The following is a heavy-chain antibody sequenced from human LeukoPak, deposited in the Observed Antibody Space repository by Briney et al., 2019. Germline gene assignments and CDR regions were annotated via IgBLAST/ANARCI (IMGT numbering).Heavy chain of an antibody. V-gene: IGHV4-38-2*02. D-gene: IGHD1-26*01. J-gene: IGHJ4*02. CDR3: ARDASRGSSHFDY. Sequence: SETLSLTCTVSGYSISSGYYWGWIRQPPGKGLEWIGSIYHSGSTYYNPSLKSRVTMSVDTPKNQFSLKLSSVTAADTVVYYCARDASRGSSHFDYWGQGTLVTVSS. CDR1: GYSISSGYY. CDR2: IYHSGST.